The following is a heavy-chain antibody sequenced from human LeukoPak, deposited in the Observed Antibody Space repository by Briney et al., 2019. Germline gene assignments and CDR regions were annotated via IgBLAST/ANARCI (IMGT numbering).Heavy chain of an antibody. CDR3: ASMARHGPFDY. J-gene: IGHJ4*02. Sequence: GGSLRLSCAASGFTVSSNYMSWVRQAPGKGLEWVSVIYSGGSTYYADSVKGRFTISRDNSKNTLYLQMNSLRAEDTAVYYCASMARHGPFDYWGQGTLVTVSS. CDR1: GFTVSSNY. V-gene: IGHV3-66*02. D-gene: IGHD3-10*01. CDR2: IYSGGST.